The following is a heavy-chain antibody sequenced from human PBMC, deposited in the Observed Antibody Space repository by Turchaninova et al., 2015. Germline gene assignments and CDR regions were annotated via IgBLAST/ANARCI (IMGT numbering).Heavy chain of an antibody. J-gene: IGHJ4*02. D-gene: IGHD1-26*01. CDR3: AKDVGGSSFYDY. CDR1: GFIFHNYG. Sequence: EVQLVESGGGLVQPGGSLRLSCAASGFIFHNYGMTWVRQGPGEGLVWVSTLRGAGGDTPYADSVKGRFTISRDNSKNALFLEMNSLRVEDTARYYCAKDVGGSSFYDYWGQGALVTVS. V-gene: IGHV3-23*04. CDR2: LRGAGGDT.